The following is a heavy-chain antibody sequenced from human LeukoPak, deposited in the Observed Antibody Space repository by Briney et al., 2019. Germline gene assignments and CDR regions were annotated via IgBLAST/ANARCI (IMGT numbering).Heavy chain of an antibody. V-gene: IGHV1-69*13. D-gene: IGHD6-13*01. CDR2: IIPIFGTA. CDR3: ARNEQQLVYYYYYYMDV. Sequence: ASVKVSCKASGGTFSSYAISWVRQAPGQGLEWMGGIIPIFGTANYAQKFQGRVTITADESTSTAYMELSSLRSEDTAVYYCARNEQQLVYYYYYYMDVWGKGTTVTISS. J-gene: IGHJ6*03. CDR1: GGTFSSYA.